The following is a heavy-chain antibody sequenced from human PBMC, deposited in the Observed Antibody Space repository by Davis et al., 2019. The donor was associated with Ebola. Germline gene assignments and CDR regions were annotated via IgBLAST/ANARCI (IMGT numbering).Heavy chain of an antibody. V-gene: IGHV1-69*04. CDR3: ARDYQTAMDRYYYYGMDV. CDR1: GGTFSSYA. Sequence: AASVKVSCKASGGTFSSYAISWVRQAPGQGLEWMGRIIPILDIANYAQKFQGRVTMTTDTSTSTAYMELRSLRSDDTAVYYCARDYQTAMDRYYYYGMDVWGQGTTVTVSS. J-gene: IGHJ6*02. CDR2: IIPILDIA. D-gene: IGHD5-18*01.